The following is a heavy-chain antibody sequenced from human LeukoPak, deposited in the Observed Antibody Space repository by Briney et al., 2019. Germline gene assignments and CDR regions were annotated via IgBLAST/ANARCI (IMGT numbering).Heavy chain of an antibody. CDR1: GFTFNSYA. V-gene: IGHV3-21*01. CDR2: ISSSGNNT. D-gene: IGHD2-15*01. Sequence: KSGGSLRLSCAASGFTFNSYAMNWVRQAPGKGLEWVSTISSSGNNTYYTDSVKGRFTISRDNAKNSLYLQMNSLRAEDTAVYYCARERVVVAARYYYYYMDVWGKGTTVTVSS. J-gene: IGHJ6*03. CDR3: ARERVVVAARYYYYYMDV.